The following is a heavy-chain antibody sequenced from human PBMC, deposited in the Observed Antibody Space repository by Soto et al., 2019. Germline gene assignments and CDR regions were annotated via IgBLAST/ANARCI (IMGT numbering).Heavy chain of an antibody. D-gene: IGHD6-13*01. Sequence: PGGSLRLSCAASGFTFSSYAMSWVRQAPGKGLEWVSAISGSGGSTYYADSVKGRFTISRDNSKNTLYLQMNSLRAEDTAVYYCAKDSSSWYVRYYYYMDVWGKGTTVTVSS. J-gene: IGHJ6*03. V-gene: IGHV3-23*01. CDR2: ISGSGGST. CDR1: GFTFSSYA. CDR3: AKDSSSWYVRYYYYMDV.